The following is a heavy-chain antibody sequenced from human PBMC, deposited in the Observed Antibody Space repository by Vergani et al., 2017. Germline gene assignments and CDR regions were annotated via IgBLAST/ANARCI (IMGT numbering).Heavy chain of an antibody. V-gene: IGHV5-51*01. CDR3: ARHTTYTES. D-gene: IGHD1-1*01. CDR1: EYSFGNYW. Sequence: EVELVQSGPEVRKPGESLKISCKGSEYSFGNYWIGWVRQMPGKGLEWMGIIYPADSDTRYSPSFQGQVTISADKSISTAFLQWDSLKASDTALYYCARHTTYTESWGQGTLVTVSS. J-gene: IGHJ5*02. CDR2: IYPADSDT.